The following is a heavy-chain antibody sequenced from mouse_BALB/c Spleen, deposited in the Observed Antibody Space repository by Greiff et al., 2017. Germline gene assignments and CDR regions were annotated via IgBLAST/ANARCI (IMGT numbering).Heavy chain of an antibody. Sequence: EVNVVESGGGLVQPGGSLKLSCAASGFTFSSYTMSWVRQTPEKRLEWVAYISNGGGSTYYPDTVKGRFTISRDNAKNTLYLQMSSLKSEDTAMYYCAGGLRRYFDVWGAGTTVTVSS. CDR2: ISNGGGST. CDR3: AGGLRRYFDV. V-gene: IGHV5-12-2*01. D-gene: IGHD1-2*01. J-gene: IGHJ1*01. CDR1: GFTFSSYT.